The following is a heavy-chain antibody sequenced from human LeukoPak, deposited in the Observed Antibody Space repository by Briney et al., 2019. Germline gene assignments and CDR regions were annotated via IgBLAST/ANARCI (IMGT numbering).Heavy chain of an antibody. D-gene: IGHD6-13*01. CDR3: ARGFSSSGSLGDY. CDR2: ISSSGSTI. CDR1: GFTFSSYE. Sequence: PGGSLRLSCAASGFTFSSYEMNWVPQAPGKGQEWVSYISSSGSTIYYADSVKGRFTISRDNAKNSLYLQMNSLRAEDTAVYYCARGFSSSGSLGDYWGQGTLVTVSS. J-gene: IGHJ4*02. V-gene: IGHV3-48*03.